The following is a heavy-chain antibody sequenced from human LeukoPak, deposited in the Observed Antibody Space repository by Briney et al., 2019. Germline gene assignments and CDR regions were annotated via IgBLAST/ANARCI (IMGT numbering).Heavy chain of an antibody. Sequence: SETLSLTCAVYGGSFSGYYWSWIRQPPGKGLEWIGEINHSGSTNYNPSLKSRVTISVDTSKNQFSLKLSSVTAADTAVYYCAREMIPAWFDPWGQGTLVTVSS. CDR3: AREMIPAWFDP. CDR1: GGSFSGYY. V-gene: IGHV4-34*01. D-gene: IGHD3-16*01. J-gene: IGHJ5*02. CDR2: INHSGST.